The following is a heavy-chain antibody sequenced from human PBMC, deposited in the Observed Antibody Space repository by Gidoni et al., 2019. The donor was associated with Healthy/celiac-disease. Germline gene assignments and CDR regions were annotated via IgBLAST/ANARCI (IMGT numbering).Heavy chain of an antibody. CDR3: ARVPAAPWGYYYYYMDV. Sequence: QVQLQQWGAGLLKPSETLSLTCAVYGGSFSGYYWSWIRQPPGKGLEWIGEINHSRSTHYNPSRKSRVTISVDTSKNQFSLKLSSVTAADTAVYYCARVPAAPWGYYYYYMDVWGKGTTVTVSS. J-gene: IGHJ6*03. V-gene: IGHV4-34*01. CDR1: GGSFSGYY. CDR2: INHSRST. D-gene: IGHD2-2*01.